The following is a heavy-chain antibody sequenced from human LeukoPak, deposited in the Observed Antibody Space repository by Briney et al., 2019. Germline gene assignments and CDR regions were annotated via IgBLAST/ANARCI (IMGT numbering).Heavy chain of an antibody. CDR2: IYHSGST. CDR3: ASGSGYYSP. Sequence: SETLSLTCTVSGYSISSGYYWGWIRQPPGKGLEWIGSIYHSGSTYYNPSLKSRVTISVDTSKNQFSLKLSSVTAADTAVYYCASGSGYYSPWGQGTLVTVPS. J-gene: IGHJ5*02. D-gene: IGHD3-22*01. CDR1: GYSISSGYY. V-gene: IGHV4-38-2*02.